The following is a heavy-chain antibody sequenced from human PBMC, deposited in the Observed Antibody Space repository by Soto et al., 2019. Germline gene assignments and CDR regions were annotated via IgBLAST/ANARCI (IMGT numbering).Heavy chain of an antibody. CDR3: ARDYEIFGVVSSYYYYGMDV. V-gene: IGHV1-46*01. D-gene: IGHD3-3*01. Sequence: GASVKVSCKASGYTFTSYYMHWVRQAPGQGLEWMGIINPSGGSTSYAQKFQGRVTMTRDTSTSTVYMELSSLRSEDTAVYYCARDYEIFGVVSSYYYYGMDVWGQGTKVTVSS. J-gene: IGHJ6*02. CDR2: INPSGGST. CDR1: GYTFTSYY.